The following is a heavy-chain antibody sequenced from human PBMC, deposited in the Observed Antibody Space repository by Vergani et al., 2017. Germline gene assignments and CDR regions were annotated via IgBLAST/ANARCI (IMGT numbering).Heavy chain of an antibody. Sequence: EVQLLESGGGLVQPGGSLRLSCAASGFPFSSYAMSWVRQAPGKGLEWVSVIYSGGSSTYYADSVKGRFTISRDNSKNTLYLQMNSLRAEDTAVYYCAIGGYSGYVDNWFDPWGQGTLVTVSS. CDR1: GFPFSSYA. V-gene: IGHV3-23*03. CDR3: AIGGYSGYVDNWFDP. CDR2: IYSGGSST. J-gene: IGHJ5*02. D-gene: IGHD5-12*01.